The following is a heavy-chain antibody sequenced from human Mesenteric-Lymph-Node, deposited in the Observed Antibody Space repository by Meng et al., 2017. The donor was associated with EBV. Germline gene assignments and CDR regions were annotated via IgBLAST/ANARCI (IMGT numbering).Heavy chain of an antibody. V-gene: IGHV6-1*01. CDR3: ARGATSVFDL. J-gene: IGHJ2*01. CDR2: TYYGSKWYN. Sequence: QVQLQQSGPGLVKPSQTLSPTCVISGDSVSSSSAAWTWIRQSPSRGLEWLGRTYYGSKWYNDYAVFVKSRITINPDTSKNQFSLQLNSVTPEDTAVYYCARGATSVFDLWGRGTLVTVAS. CDR1: GDSVSSSSAA.